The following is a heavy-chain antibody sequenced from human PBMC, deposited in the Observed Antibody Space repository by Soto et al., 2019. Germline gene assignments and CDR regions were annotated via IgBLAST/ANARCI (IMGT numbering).Heavy chain of an antibody. D-gene: IGHD6-13*01. V-gene: IGHV1-3*01. CDR2: INAGNGNT. CDR1: GYTFTSYA. CDR3: ARSGGLQLAYFDY. Sequence: ASVKVSCKASGYTFTSYAMHWVRQAPGQRLEWMAWINAGNGNTKYSKKFQGRVTITRDTSATTAYMELSSPRSEATAVYSCARSGGLQLAYFDYWGQGTLVTVSS. J-gene: IGHJ4*02.